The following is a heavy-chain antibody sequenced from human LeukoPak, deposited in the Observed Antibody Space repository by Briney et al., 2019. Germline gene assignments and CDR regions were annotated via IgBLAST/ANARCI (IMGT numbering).Heavy chain of an antibody. CDR2: IGAYNGNT. Sequence: ASVKVSCKASGYTFTSYGISWVRQAPGQGLEWMGWIGAYNGNTNYAQKLQGRVTMTTDTSTSTAYMELRSLRSDDTAVYYCARDGFSRYYDSSGYYYFDYYYGMDVWGQGTTVTVSS. CDR3: ARDGFSRYYDSSGYYYFDYYYGMDV. D-gene: IGHD3-22*01. V-gene: IGHV1-18*01. CDR1: GYTFTSYG. J-gene: IGHJ6*02.